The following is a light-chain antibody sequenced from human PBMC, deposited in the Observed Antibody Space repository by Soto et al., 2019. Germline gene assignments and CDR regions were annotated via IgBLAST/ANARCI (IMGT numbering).Light chain of an antibody. V-gene: IGLV2-11*01. J-gene: IGLJ1*01. Sequence: QSALTQPRSVSGSPGQSVTISCTGTSTDVGGYNYLSWYRHHPGKAPKLMIYDVSKRPSGVPDRFSGSKSANTASLTISGLQAEDEAYYFCCSYAGSYTFVFGSGTKVTVL. CDR2: DVS. CDR3: CSYAGSYTFV. CDR1: STDVGGYNY.